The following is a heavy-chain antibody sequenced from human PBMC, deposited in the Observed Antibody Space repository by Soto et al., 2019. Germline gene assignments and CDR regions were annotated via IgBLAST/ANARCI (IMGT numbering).Heavy chain of an antibody. Sequence: SETLSLTCTVSGGSVSIGSHYWSWIRQPPGKGLEWIAYIYYSGSIYYNASLKSRISISVDTSQNQFSLKLSSVTAADTAVYYCAREATPDAFDIWGQGTMVTVSS. D-gene: IGHD5-12*01. CDR3: AREATPDAFDI. CDR1: GGSVSIGSHY. CDR2: IYYSGSI. V-gene: IGHV4-61*01. J-gene: IGHJ3*02.